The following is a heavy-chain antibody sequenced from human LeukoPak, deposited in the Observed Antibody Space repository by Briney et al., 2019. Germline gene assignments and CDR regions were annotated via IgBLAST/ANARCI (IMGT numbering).Heavy chain of an antibody. V-gene: IGHV3-21*01. CDR1: GFTFSAYR. Sequence: PGGSLRLSCEASGFTFSAYRMNWVRQAPGKGLEWVSSISSSSTYIYYVDSVQGRFTIPRDNAKNSLYLQINSLRAEDTAVYYCARDSKLYCSSTSCYMDVWGKGTTVTVSS. CDR3: ARDSKLYCSSTSCYMDV. D-gene: IGHD2-2*01. J-gene: IGHJ6*04. CDR2: ISSSSTYI.